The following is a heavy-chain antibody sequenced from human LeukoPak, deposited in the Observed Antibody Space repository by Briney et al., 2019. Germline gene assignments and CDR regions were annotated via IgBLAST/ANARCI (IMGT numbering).Heavy chain of an antibody. D-gene: IGHD3-10*01. CDR1: GFTFSSYA. CDR3: AKTLGAPAEYFHH. CDR2: ISYDGSNK. Sequence: GGSLRLSCAASGFTFSSYAMHWVRQAPGKGLEWVAVISYDGSNKYYADSVKGRFTISRDNSKNTLYLQMNSLRAEDTAVYYCAKTLGAPAEYFHHWGQGTLVTVSS. J-gene: IGHJ1*01. V-gene: IGHV3-30-3*01.